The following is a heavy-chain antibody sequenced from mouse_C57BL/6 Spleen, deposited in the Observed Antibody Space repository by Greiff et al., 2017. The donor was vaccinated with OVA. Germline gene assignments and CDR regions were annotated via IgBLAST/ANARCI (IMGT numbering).Heavy chain of an antibody. D-gene: IGHD1-1*01. CDR1: GFTFSSYA. Sequence: EVKLVESGGGLVKPGGSLKLSCAASGFTFSSYAMSWVRQTPEKRLEWVATISDGGSYTYYPDNVKGRFTISRDNAKNNLYLQMSHLKSEDTAMYYCARDYYGSSPWYFDVWGTGTTVTVSS. CDR3: ARDYYGSSPWYFDV. V-gene: IGHV5-4*01. J-gene: IGHJ1*03. CDR2: ISDGGSYT.